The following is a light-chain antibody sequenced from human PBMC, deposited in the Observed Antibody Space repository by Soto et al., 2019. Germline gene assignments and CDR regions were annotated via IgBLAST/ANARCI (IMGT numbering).Light chain of an antibody. Sequence: QPVLTQPPSASGTPGQRVTISCSGSSSNVGSHTVNWHQQVPGTAPKLLIYDNNRRPSGVPDRFSGSKSATSASLAISGLQSDDEADYYCAAWDDSLNGVFGGGTKLTVL. CDR2: DNN. V-gene: IGLV1-44*01. CDR1: SSNVGSHT. CDR3: AAWDDSLNGV. J-gene: IGLJ2*01.